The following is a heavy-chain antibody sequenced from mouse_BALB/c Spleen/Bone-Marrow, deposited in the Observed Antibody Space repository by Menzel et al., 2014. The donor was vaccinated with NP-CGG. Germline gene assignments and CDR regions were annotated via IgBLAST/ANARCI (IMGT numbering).Heavy chain of an antibody. Sequence: VQLKESGPELVKPGASVKVSCKASGYAFTSYNMYWVKQSHGKSLEWIGHIDPYNGGTSYNQKFKGKATLTVDKSSRTAYMHLNSLTSEDSAVYYCAREEYGNGFAYWGQGTLVTVSA. D-gene: IGHD2-10*02. V-gene: IGHV1S135*01. J-gene: IGHJ3*01. CDR2: IDPYNGGT. CDR1: GYAFTSYN. CDR3: AREEYGNGFAY.